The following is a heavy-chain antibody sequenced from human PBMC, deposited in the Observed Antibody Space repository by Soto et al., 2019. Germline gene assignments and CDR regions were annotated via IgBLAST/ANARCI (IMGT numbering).Heavy chain of an antibody. J-gene: IGHJ5*02. D-gene: IGHD2-2*01. CDR3: ARATGGCSSTSCYGIWFDP. V-gene: IGHV1-69*02. CDR1: GGTFSSYT. CDR2: IIPILGIA. Sequence: SVKVSCKASGGTFSSYTMSWVRQAPGQGLEWMGRIIPILGIANYAQKFQGRVTITADKSTSTAYMELSSLRSEDTAVYYCARATGGCSSTSCYGIWFDPWGQGTLVTVSS.